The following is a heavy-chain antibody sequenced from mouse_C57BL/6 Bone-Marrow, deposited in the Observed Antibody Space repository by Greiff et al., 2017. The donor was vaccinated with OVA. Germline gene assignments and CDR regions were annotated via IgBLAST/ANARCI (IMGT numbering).Heavy chain of an antibody. D-gene: IGHD2-5*01. Sequence: VKLQESGPELVKPGASVKLSCKASGYTFTSYDINWVKQRPGQGLEWIGWIYPRDGSTKYNAQFKGKATLTVDTSSSTAYMERHSLTSEDSAVYFCARSGYSNPAWFAYWGQGTLVTVSA. CDR2: IYPRDGST. J-gene: IGHJ3*01. CDR1: GYTFTSYD. V-gene: IGHV1-85*01. CDR3: ARSGYSNPAWFAY.